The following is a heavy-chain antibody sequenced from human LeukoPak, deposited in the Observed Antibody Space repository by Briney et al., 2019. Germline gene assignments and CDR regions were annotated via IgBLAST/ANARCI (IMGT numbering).Heavy chain of an antibody. CDR2: ISDSGGST. Sequence: GGSLRLSCAASGFTFSSYAMTWVRQAPGKGLGWVSAISDSGGSTYYADSVKGRFTISRDNSKNTLYLQMNSLRAEDTAVYYCAKFGAMGFYGLSYYYYYMDVWGKGTTVTVSS. CDR1: GFTFSSYA. D-gene: IGHD2/OR15-2a*01. V-gene: IGHV3-23*01. J-gene: IGHJ6*03. CDR3: AKFGAMGFYGLSYYYYYMDV.